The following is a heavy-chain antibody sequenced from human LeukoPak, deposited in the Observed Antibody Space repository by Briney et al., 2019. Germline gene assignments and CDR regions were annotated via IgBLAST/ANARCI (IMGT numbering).Heavy chain of an antibody. V-gene: IGHV3-7*05. D-gene: IGHD1-14*01. Sequence: GGSLRLSCAASGFTFSSYWMIWVRQAPGKGLEWVANINQVGSEKYYVDSVKGRFTISRDNAKNSLYLQMNSLRAEDTAVYYCARDHSEPGVFLDSWGQGTLVTVSP. J-gene: IGHJ4*02. CDR2: INQVGSEK. CDR3: ARDHSEPGVFLDS. CDR1: GFTFSSYW.